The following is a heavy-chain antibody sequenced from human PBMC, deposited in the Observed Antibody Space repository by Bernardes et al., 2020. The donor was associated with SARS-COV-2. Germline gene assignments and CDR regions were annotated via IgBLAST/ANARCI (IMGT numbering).Heavy chain of an antibody. J-gene: IGHJ4*01. Sequence: AETLYLTCAVYGGSFTYNYWSWIRQPPGKGLEWIGEVHHSGSTNYNPSPRSGVTISVDTSKNQYPLNLSSATAADTAVYYCAKRHPMYTSSTWGDWGHGTLLTVSS. D-gene: IGHD6-13*01. CDR2: VHHSGST. CDR3: AKRHPMYTSSTWGD. V-gene: IGHV4-34*01. CDR1: GGSFTYNY.